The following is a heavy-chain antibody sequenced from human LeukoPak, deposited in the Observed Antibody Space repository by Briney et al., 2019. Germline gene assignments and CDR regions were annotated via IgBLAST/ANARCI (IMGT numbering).Heavy chain of an antibody. V-gene: IGHV5-51*01. CDR3: ASSEFSCSGGRPDY. D-gene: IGHD2-15*01. CDR2: IYPDDSDT. J-gene: IGHJ4*02. Sequence: GESLKISCKGSGYSFTTYWIGWVRQMTGKGLEYMGIIYPDDSDTKYNPSFQGHVTISADKSINTAYLQWSSLKASDTAMYYCASSEFSCSGGRPDYWGQGTLVTVSS. CDR1: GYSFTTYW.